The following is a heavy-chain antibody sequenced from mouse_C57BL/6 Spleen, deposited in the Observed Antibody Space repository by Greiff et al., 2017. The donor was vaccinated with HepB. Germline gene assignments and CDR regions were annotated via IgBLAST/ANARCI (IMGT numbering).Heavy chain of an antibody. CDR1: GYSFTGYY. CDR3: ASGTGTVYYFDY. J-gene: IGHJ2*01. V-gene: IGHV1-42*01. Sequence: EVKLQESGPELVKPGASVKISCKASGYSFTGYYMNWVKQSPEKSLEWIGEINPSTGGTTYNQKFKAKATLTVDKSSSTAYMQLKSLTSEDSAVYYCASGTGTVYYFDYWGQGTTLTVSS. D-gene: IGHD4-1*01. CDR2: INPSTGGT.